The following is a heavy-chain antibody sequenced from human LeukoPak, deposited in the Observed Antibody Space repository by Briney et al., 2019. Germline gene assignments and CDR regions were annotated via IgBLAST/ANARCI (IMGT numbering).Heavy chain of an antibody. CDR2: ISYDGSNK. J-gene: IGHJ4*02. Sequence: PGGSLRLSCAASGFTFSSYAMHWVRQAPGKGLEWVAVISYDGSNKYYADSVKGRFTISRDNSKNTLYLQMNGLRAEDTAVYYCARGPLTGRWPDMGFDYWGQGTLVTVSS. V-gene: IGHV3-30-3*01. CDR1: GFTFSSYA. CDR3: ARGPLTGRWPDMGFDY. D-gene: IGHD5-24*01.